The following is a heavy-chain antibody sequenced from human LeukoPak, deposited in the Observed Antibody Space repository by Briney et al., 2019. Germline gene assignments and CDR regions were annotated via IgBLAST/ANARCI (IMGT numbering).Heavy chain of an antibody. Sequence: SETLSLTCAVYGGSFSGYYWSWIRQPPGKGLEWIGEINHSGSTNYNPSLKSRVTISVDTSKNQFSLKLSSVTAADTAVYYCAREGEYKVGHYYYGMDVWGQGTTVTVSS. J-gene: IGHJ6*02. CDR3: AREGEYKVGHYYYGMDV. CDR1: GGSFSGYY. D-gene: IGHD3-10*01. V-gene: IGHV4-34*01. CDR2: INHSGST.